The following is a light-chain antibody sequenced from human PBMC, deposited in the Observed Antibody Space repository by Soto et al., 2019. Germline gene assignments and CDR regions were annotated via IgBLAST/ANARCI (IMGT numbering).Light chain of an antibody. CDR3: QHYNSYSQA. J-gene: IGKJ1*01. CDR2: KAS. CDR1: QAVRND. V-gene: IGKV1-5*03. Sequence: DIQMNQSPSSLSASVGDRVTITCRASQAVRNDLCWYQQKPGKAPKLLIYKASTIKTGIPSRFSGSGSGTEFTLTISSLQPDDFAVYYCQHYNSYSQAFGQGTKVDIK.